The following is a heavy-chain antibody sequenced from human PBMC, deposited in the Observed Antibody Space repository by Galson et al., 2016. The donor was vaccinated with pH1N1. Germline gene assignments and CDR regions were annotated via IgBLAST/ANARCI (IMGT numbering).Heavy chain of an antibody. CDR1: GFTFSHYW. D-gene: IGHD6-19*01. Sequence: SLRLSCAASGFTFSHYWMTWVRQAPGKRLEWLAFIKEDGTASDYADSVKGRFTISRDNGQSSLYLQMSSLTGDDTAVYFCVRDSGWFKLDSWGQGTLVTVPS. CDR2: IKEDGTAS. J-gene: IGHJ4*02. V-gene: IGHV3-7*01. CDR3: VRDSGWFKLDS.